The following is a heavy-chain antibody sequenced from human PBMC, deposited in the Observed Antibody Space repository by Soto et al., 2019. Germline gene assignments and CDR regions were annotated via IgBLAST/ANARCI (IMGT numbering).Heavy chain of an antibody. Sequence: PGGSLRLSCAASGFTFDSFAMTWVRQAPGKGLEWVSAISASGGSTFYADSVKGRFTISRDSSKNTLYLQTNSLRAEDTAVYYCARGAVMPDSWGQGTLVTVSS. V-gene: IGHV3-23*01. CDR2: ISASGGST. D-gene: IGHD3-16*01. CDR3: ARGAVMPDS. CDR1: GFTFDSFA. J-gene: IGHJ4*02.